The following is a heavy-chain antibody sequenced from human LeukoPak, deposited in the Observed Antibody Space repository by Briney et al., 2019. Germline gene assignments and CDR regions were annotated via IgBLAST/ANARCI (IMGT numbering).Heavy chain of an antibody. V-gene: IGHV4-59*01. CDR2: IYYSGST. Sequence: PSETLSLTCTVSGGSISSYYWSWIRQPPGKGLEWIGYIYYSGSTNYNPSLKSRVTISVDTSKNQFSLKLSSVTAADTAAYYCARDSSGYSSGWYFDYWGQGTLVTVSS. J-gene: IGHJ4*02. D-gene: IGHD6-19*01. CDR3: ARDSSGYSSGWYFDY. CDR1: GGSISSYY.